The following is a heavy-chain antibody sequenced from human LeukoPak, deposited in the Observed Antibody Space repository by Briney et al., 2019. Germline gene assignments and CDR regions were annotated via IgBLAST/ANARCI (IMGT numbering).Heavy chain of an antibody. CDR3: AKAYSGSYYYYFDY. V-gene: IGHV3-23*01. D-gene: IGHD1-26*01. Sequence: GGSLRLSCAGSEFTFGSHAMNWVRQAPGKGLEWVSAITGSGGSINYANSVKGRFTISRDNSKNTLYLQMNSLRAEDTAVYYCAKAYSGSYYYYFDYWGQGTLVTVSS. J-gene: IGHJ4*02. CDR1: EFTFGSHA. CDR2: ITGSGGSI.